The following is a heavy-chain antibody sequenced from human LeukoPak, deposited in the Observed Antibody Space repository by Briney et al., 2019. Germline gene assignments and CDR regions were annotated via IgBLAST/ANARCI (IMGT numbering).Heavy chain of an antibody. CDR3: AREKVLAPQWFDP. V-gene: IGHV4-30-4*01. D-gene: IGHD2-8*01. Sequence: SETLSLTCTVSGGSISSGDYYWSWNRQPPGKGLEWIGYIYYSGSTYYNPSLKSRVTISVDTSKTQFSLKLSSVTAADTAVYYCAREKVLAPQWFDPWGQGTLVTVSS. J-gene: IGHJ5*02. CDR1: GGSISSGDYY. CDR2: IYYSGST.